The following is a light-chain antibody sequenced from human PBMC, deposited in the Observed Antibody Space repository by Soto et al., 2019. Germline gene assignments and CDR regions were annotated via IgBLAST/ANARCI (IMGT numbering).Light chain of an antibody. Sequence: QAALTQPASVSGSLGQSITICCTGTMSDVGGYNYLSWYQQHPGKAPTLMISEVSNRPSGVSNRFSGSKSGNTASLTISGLQAEDEADYYCSSYTGSNLGVFGTGTKVTVL. CDR3: SSYTGSNLGV. CDR2: EVS. J-gene: IGLJ1*01. CDR1: MSDVGGYNY. V-gene: IGLV2-14*01.